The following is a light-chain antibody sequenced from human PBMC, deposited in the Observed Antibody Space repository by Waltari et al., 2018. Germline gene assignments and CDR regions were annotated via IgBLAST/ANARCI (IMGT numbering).Light chain of an antibody. CDR1: SRDIGTYNS. CDR3: SSYTRTTTLI. J-gene: IGLJ2*01. V-gene: IGLV2-14*01. Sequence: QSALTQPASVSGSPGQSITVYCTGTSRDIGTYNSDSWYQRHPGKAPKLLIYEVTNRPSWISNRFSGSKSGNTASLTISGLQAEDEAEYYCSSYTRTTTLIFGGGTKVTVL. CDR2: EVT.